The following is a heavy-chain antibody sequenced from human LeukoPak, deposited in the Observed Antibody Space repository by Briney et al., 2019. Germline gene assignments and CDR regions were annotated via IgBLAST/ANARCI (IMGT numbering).Heavy chain of an antibody. Sequence: PSETLSLTCTVSGGSISSYYWSWIRQPPGKGLGWIGYIYYSGSTNYNPSLKSRVTISVDTSKDQFSLKLSSVTAADTAVYYCARHRRAYDSSGYYLDYWGQGTLVTVSS. V-gene: IGHV4-59*08. CDR1: GGSISSYY. CDR3: ARHRRAYDSSGYYLDY. CDR2: IYYSGST. D-gene: IGHD3-22*01. J-gene: IGHJ4*02.